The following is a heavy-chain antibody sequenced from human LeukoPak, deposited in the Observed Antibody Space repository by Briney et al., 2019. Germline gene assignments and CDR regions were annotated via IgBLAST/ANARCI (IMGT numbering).Heavy chain of an antibody. CDR2: IWHDGSNK. J-gene: IGHJ4*02. CDR3: ARDEAGGGGYYDSSGYLYY. CDR1: GFTFSTYV. D-gene: IGHD3-22*01. Sequence: GGSLRLSCAASGFTFSTYVIHWVRQAPGKGLEWVALIWHDGSNKYYGDSVKDRFTISRDNSKNTLYLQMDSLRDEDTAVYHCARDEAGGGGYYDSSGYLYYWGQGTLVTVSS. V-gene: IGHV3-33*01.